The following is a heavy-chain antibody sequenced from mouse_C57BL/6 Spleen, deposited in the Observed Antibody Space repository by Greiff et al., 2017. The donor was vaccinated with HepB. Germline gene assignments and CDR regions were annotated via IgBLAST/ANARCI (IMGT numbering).Heavy chain of an antibody. Sequence: VQLQQSVAELVRPGASVKLSCTASGFNIKNTYMHWVKQRPEQGLEWIGRIDPANGNTKYAPKFQGKATITADTSSNTAYLQLSSRTSEDTAIYYWATYYYGSSFWYFDVWGTGTTVTVSS. V-gene: IGHV14-3*01. CDR3: ATYYYGSSFWYFDV. CDR1: GFNIKNTY. D-gene: IGHD1-1*01. CDR2: IDPANGNT. J-gene: IGHJ1*03.